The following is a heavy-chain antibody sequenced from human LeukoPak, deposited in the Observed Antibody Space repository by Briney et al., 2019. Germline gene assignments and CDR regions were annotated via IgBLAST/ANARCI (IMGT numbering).Heavy chain of an antibody. CDR1: GGSISSSSYY. CDR3: ARDLTTVTTVAFDI. D-gene: IGHD4-11*01. V-gene: IGHV4-39*07. Sequence: SETLSLTCTVSGGSISSSSYYWGWLRQPSGKGLEWIGSIYYSGSTYYNPSLKSRVTISVDTSKNQFSLKLSSVTAADTAVYYCARDLTTVTTVAFDIWGQGTMVTVSS. CDR2: IYYSGST. J-gene: IGHJ3*02.